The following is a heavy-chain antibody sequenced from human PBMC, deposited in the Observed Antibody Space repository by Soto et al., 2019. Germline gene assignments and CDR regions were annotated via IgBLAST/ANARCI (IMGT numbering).Heavy chain of an antibody. V-gene: IGHV3-21*01. CDR3: ARDLLNSSSWYPNWFDP. CDR1: GFTFSSYS. D-gene: IGHD6-13*01. J-gene: IGHJ5*02. CDR2: ISSSSSYI. Sequence: GGSLRLSCAASGFTFSSYSMNWVRQAPGKGLEWVSSISSSSSYIYYADSVKGRFTISRDNAKNSLYLQMNSLRAEDTAVYYCARDLLNSSSWYPNWFDPWGQGTLVTVSS.